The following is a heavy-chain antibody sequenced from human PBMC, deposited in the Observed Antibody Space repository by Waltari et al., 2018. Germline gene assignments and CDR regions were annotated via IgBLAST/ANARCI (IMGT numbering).Heavy chain of an antibody. V-gene: IGHV3-15*01. CDR3: TTLDAPWGG. CDR1: GFGFTAAW. CDR2: IKSQNDGATT. J-gene: IGHJ4*01. D-gene: IGHD7-27*01. Sequence: EVQMVESGGGSVKPGDSLRLSCVASGFGFTAAWLTWVRQAPGKGREGVGRIKSQNDGATTDFAASVRGRFSISRYDSQNMGFLQMNSLRVEDTALYYCTTLDAPWGGWGHGTLVTVSS.